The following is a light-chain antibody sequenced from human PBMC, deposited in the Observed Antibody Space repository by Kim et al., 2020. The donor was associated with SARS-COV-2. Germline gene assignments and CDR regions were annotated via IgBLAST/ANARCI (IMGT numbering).Light chain of an antibody. CDR3: QQHGGSPPYT. J-gene: IGKJ2*01. CDR2: AVS. V-gene: IGKV3-20*01. Sequence: PGERATLSCRASQSVRSSYFAWYQQKPGQAPRLLIYAVSMRATGIPDRFSGSGSETDFTLTISRLEPEDFAVYYCQQHGGSPPYTFGQGTKLEI. CDR1: QSVRSSY.